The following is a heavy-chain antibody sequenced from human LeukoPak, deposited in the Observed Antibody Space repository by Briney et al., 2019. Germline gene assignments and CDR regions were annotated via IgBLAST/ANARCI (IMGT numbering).Heavy chain of an antibody. CDR2: INPNSGGT. CDR3: AREHSPPGYYYYYMDV. D-gene: IGHD1-14*01. CDR1: GGTFSSYA. V-gene: IGHV1-2*02. J-gene: IGHJ6*03. Sequence: ASVKVSCKASGGTFSSYAISWVRQAPGQGLEWMGWINPNSGGTNYAQKFQGRVTMTRDTSISTAYMELSRLRSDDTAVYYCAREHSPPGYYYYYMDVWGKGTTVTISS.